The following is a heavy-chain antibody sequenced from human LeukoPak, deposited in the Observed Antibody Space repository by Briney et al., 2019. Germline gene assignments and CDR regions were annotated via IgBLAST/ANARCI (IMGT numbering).Heavy chain of an antibody. CDR3: ARDLVGARPDY. Sequence: GGSLRLSCAASGFTFSSYGMHWVRQAPGKGLEWVAVISYDGSNKYYADSVKGRFTISRDNSKNTLYLQMNSLRAEDTAVYFCARDLVGARPDYWGQGTLVTVSS. V-gene: IGHV3-30*03. CDR2: ISYDGSNK. D-gene: IGHD1-26*01. CDR1: GFTFSSYG. J-gene: IGHJ4*02.